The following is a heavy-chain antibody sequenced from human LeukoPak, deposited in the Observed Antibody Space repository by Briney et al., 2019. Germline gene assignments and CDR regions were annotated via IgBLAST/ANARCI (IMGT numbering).Heavy chain of an antibody. CDR1: GFTFSSYW. V-gene: IGHV3-74*01. CDR2: INSDGSST. D-gene: IGHD6-13*01. CDR3: ARGGAAALNDY. Sequence: GRSLRLSCAASGFTFSSYWMHWVRQAPGKGLVWVSRINSDGSSTSYAGSVKGRCTISRDNAKNTLYLQMNSLRADDTAVYYCARGGAAALNDYWGQGTLVTVSS. J-gene: IGHJ4*02.